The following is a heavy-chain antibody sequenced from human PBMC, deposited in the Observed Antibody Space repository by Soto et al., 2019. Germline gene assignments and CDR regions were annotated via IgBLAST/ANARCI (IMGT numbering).Heavy chain of an antibody. D-gene: IGHD3-16*01. J-gene: IGHJ4*02. CDR3: ARAWGQDFDY. Sequence: QVQLQESGPGLVKPSETLSLTCTVSGGSISSYYWSWIRQPPGKGLEWIGYIYYSGSTNYNPSLKSRVTISVDTSKNQFSLKLSFGTAADTAVDYCARAWGQDFDYWGQGTLVTVSS. CDR1: GGSISSYY. CDR2: IYYSGST. V-gene: IGHV4-59*01.